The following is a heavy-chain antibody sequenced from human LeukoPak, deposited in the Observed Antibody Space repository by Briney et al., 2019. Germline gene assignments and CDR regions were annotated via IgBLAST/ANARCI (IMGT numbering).Heavy chain of an antibody. Sequence: ASVKVSCKASGYTFTSYYMHWVRQAPGQGLEWMGIINPSGGSTSYAQKFQGRVTMTRDTSTSTVYMELSSLRSGDTAVYYCASERVGNRFDPWGQGTLVTVSS. CDR3: ASERVGNRFDP. J-gene: IGHJ5*02. CDR1: GYTFTSYY. CDR2: INPSGGST. V-gene: IGHV1-46*01.